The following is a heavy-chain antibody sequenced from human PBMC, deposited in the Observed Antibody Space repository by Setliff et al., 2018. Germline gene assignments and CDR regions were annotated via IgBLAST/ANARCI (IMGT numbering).Heavy chain of an antibody. CDR3: ARDRGGGLYDY. Sequence: PGGSLRLSCVGSGFTVSGNNMNWVRQAPGKGLEWVAAISSANNYLVYADSVKGRFTISRDNAKNSLFLQMNSLRAEDTAIYFCARDRGGGLYDYWGLGTLVTVSS. J-gene: IGHJ4*02. CDR2: ISSANNYL. D-gene: IGHD3-16*01. V-gene: IGHV3-21*06. CDR1: GFTVSGNN.